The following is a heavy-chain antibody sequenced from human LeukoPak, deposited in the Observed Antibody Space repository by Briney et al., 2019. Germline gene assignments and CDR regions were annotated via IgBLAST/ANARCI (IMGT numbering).Heavy chain of an antibody. V-gene: IGHV3-23*01. CDR3: AKEFRVGFGDMPFDY. CDR1: GFTHSTYG. CDR2: ISGSGGTT. J-gene: IGHJ4*02. D-gene: IGHD3-10*01. Sequence: GGSLRLSCVASGFTHSTYGMTWVRQAPEKGLEWVSGISGSGGTTYYADSVKGRFTISRDNSKNTLYMQMNSLRAEDTAVYSCAKEFRVGFGDMPFDYWGQETLVTVPS.